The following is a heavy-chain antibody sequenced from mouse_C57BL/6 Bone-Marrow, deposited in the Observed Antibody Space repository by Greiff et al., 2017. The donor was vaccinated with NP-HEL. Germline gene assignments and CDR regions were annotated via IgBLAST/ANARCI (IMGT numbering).Heavy chain of an antibody. CDR1: GYTFTSYW. CDR2: IDPSDSYT. J-gene: IGHJ1*03. V-gene: IGHV1-69*01. CDR3: ARPYYYGSSHRYLDV. D-gene: IGHD1-1*01. Sequence: VQLQQPGAELVMPGASVKLSCKASGYTFTSYWMHWVKQRPGQGLEWIGAIDPSDSYTNYNQKLKVKSTLTVDKSSSTAYMQLSSLTSEDSAVYYCARPYYYGSSHRYLDVWGTGTTGTVSS.